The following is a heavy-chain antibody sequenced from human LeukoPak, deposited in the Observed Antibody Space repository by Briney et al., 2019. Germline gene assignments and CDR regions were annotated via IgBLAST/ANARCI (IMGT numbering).Heavy chain of an antibody. CDR1: GFTFSSYS. D-gene: IGHD3-3*01. Sequence: PGGSLRLSCAASGFTFSSYSMNWVRQAPGKGLEWVSYISSSSSTIYYADSVKGRFTISRDNAKNSLYLQMNSLRAEDTAVYYCARDPGGKRITIFGVAIPNWGQGTLVTVSS. CDR3: ARDPGGKRITIFGVAIPN. V-gene: IGHV3-48*01. CDR2: ISSSSSTI. J-gene: IGHJ4*02.